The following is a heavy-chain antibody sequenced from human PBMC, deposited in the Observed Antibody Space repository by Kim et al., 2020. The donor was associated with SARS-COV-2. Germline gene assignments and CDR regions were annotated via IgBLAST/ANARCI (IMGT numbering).Heavy chain of an antibody. CDR2: K. V-gene: IGHV3-30*03. D-gene: IGHD2-21*01. CDR3: ASKQDGGGHCNY. Sequence: KYYADSVKGRFTISRDNSKNALCLQMDSLRPADRRFYYFASKQDGGGHCNYWGQGTLVAVSS. J-gene: IGHJ4*02.